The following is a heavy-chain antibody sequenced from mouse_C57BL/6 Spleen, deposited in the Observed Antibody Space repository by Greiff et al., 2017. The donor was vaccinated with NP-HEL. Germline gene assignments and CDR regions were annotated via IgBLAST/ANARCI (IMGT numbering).Heavy chain of an antibody. Sequence: QVTLKESGPGILQPSQTLSLTCSFSGFSLSTFGMGVGWIRQPSGKGLEWLAHIWWDDDKYYNPALKSRLTISKDTSKNQVFLKIANVDTADTATYYCARIEPIYYDYDGPEYYFDYWGQGTTLTVSS. D-gene: IGHD2-4*01. CDR3: ARIEPIYYDYDGPEYYFDY. V-gene: IGHV8-8*01. CDR2: IWWDDDK. CDR1: GFSLSTFGMG. J-gene: IGHJ2*01.